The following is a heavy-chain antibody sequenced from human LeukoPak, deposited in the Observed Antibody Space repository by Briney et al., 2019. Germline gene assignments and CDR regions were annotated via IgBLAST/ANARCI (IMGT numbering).Heavy chain of an antibody. J-gene: IGHJ4*02. CDR2: ISAYNGNT. CDR1: GYTFTSYG. V-gene: IGHV1-18*01. D-gene: IGHD3-22*01. CDR3: ARGPRGYYDRSGYFYPAPFDY. Sequence: ASVKVSCKASGYTFTSYGISWVRQAPGQGLEWMGWISAYNGNTNYAQKLQGRVTMTTDTSTSTAYMELRSLRSDDTAVYYCARGPRGYYDRSGYFYPAPFDYWGQGTLVTVSS.